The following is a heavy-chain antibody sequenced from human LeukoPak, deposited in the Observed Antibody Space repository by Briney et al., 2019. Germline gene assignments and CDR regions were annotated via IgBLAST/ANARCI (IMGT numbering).Heavy chain of an antibody. CDR1: GGTFSSYA. J-gene: IGHJ4*02. CDR2: IIPIFGTA. Sequence: ASVTVSCKASGGTFSSYAISWVRQAPGQGLEWMGGIIPIFGTANYAQKFQGRVTITADESTSTAYMELSSLRSEDTAVYYCASGLGYYHFDYWGQGTLVTVSS. D-gene: IGHD1-26*01. V-gene: IGHV1-69*01. CDR3: ASGLGYYHFDY.